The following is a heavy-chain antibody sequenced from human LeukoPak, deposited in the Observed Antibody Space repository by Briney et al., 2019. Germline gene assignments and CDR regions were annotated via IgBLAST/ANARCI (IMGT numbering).Heavy chain of an antibody. CDR1: GITFSDTW. D-gene: IGHD6-19*01. J-gene: IGHJ4*02. V-gene: IGHV3-15*01. Sequence: GGSLRLSCAASGITFSDTWMSWVRQAPGKGLEWVGRIKSKTDGGTTDYAAPVKGRFTISRDDSKNTLYLQMNSLKTEDTAVYYCTTDTQIAVAGTGSDYWGQGTLVTVSS. CDR2: IKSKTDGGTT. CDR3: TTDTQIAVAGTGSDY.